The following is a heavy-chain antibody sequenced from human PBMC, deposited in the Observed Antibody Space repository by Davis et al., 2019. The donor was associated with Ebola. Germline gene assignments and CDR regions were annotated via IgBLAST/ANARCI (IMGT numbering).Heavy chain of an antibody. CDR3: AKNEGYGDIFDY. D-gene: IGHD4-17*01. J-gene: IGHJ4*02. CDR2: ISYDGSNK. CDR1: AFTFSSYA. V-gene: IGHV3-30*18. Sequence: GGSLRLSCSASAFTFSSYAMHWVRQAPGKGLEWVAVISYDGSNKYYADSVKGRFTISRDNSKNTLYLQMNSLRAEDTAVYYCAKNEGYGDIFDYWGQGTLVTVSS.